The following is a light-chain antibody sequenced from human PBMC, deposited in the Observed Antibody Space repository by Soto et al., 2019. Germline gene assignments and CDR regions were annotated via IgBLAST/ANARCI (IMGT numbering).Light chain of an antibody. J-gene: IGKJ5*01. CDR2: DAS. CDR1: QSVGSY. V-gene: IGKV3-11*01. CDR3: QQRSNWPIT. Sequence: EIVLTQSPATLSLSPGERATLSCRASQSVGSYLTWYQQKPGQAPRFLIYDASNRATGIPARFSGSGSGTDFTLTISSLEPEDFAVYYCQQRSNWPITFGQGTRLEIK.